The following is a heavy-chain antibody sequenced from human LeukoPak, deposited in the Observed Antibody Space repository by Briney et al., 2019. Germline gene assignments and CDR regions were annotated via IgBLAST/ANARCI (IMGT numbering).Heavy chain of an antibody. J-gene: IGHJ3*02. CDR1: RGSFSGYY. D-gene: IGHD3-10*01. CDR3: ARAIYGSGRSAFDI. Sequence: SETLSLTCAVYRGSFSGYYWSWIRQPPGKGLEWIGEINHSGSTNYNPSLKSRVTISVDTSKNQFSLKLSSVTAADTAVYYCARAIYGSGRSAFDIWGQGTMVTVSS. CDR2: INHSGST. V-gene: IGHV4-34*01.